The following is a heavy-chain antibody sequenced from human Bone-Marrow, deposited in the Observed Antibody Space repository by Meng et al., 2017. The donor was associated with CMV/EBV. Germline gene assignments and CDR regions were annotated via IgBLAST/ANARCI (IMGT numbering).Heavy chain of an antibody. D-gene: IGHD3-3*01. CDR1: GYTFTGYY. V-gene: IGHV1-2*04. J-gene: IGHJ4*02. CDR2: INPNSGGT. Sequence: QVRPVQSGAEVKKPGASVKVSCKGSGYTFTGYYMHWVRQAPGQGLEWMGWINPNSGGTNYAQKFQGWVTMTRDTSISTAYMELSRLRSDDTAVYYCARNYDFGSDFDYWGQGTLVTVSS. CDR3: ARNYDFGSDFDY.